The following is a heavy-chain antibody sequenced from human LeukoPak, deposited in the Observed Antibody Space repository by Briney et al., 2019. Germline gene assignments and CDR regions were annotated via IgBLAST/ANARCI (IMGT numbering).Heavy chain of an antibody. D-gene: IGHD3-3*01. CDR1: GFTFSSYS. CDR3: ARVFGYYDFPGAEN. CDR2: ISSSSSTI. Sequence: GGSLRLSCAASGFTFSSYSMNWVRQAPGKGLEWVSYISSSSSTIYYADSVKGRFTISRDNAKNSLYLQMNSLRAEDTAVYYCARVFGYYDFPGAENWGQGTLVTVSS. V-gene: IGHV3-48*01. J-gene: IGHJ4*02.